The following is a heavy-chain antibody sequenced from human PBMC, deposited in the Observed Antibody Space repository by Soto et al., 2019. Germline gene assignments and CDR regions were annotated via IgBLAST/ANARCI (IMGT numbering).Heavy chain of an antibody. CDR2: ISAYTDDP. CDR3: ARVNPGAVDSFDP. V-gene: IGHV1-18*01. Sequence: ASVKASSKASCYTITNFVVTWVRQAPGQRLEWMGWISAYTDDPNYAQKFQGRVTMTIDTSTSTSYMDPRSLTSDDPAVYYRARVNPGAVDSFDPW. CDR1: CYTITNFV. J-gene: IGHJ5*02.